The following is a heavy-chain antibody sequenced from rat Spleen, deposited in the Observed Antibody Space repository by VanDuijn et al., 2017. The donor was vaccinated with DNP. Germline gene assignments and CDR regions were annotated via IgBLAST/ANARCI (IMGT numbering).Heavy chain of an antibody. CDR1: GFSLTDYS. V-gene: IGHV2S63*01. CDR2: VWSGGTT. CDR3: TRDGSPYYSSYMDVMDA. D-gene: IGHD1-2*01. J-gene: IGHJ4*01. Sequence: EVQLKESGPGLVQPSQTLSLTCTVSGFSLTDYSVHWVRQPPGQGLEWMGVVWSGGTTAYYSALKSRLSISRDTSKNQVFLKMNSLQTEDTAIYYCTRDGSPYYSSYMDVMDAWGQGASVTVSS.